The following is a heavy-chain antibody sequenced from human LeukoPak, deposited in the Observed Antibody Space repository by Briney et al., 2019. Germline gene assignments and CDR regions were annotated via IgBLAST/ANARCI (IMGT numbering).Heavy chain of an antibody. Sequence: GGSLRLSCAASGFTFSSYEMNRVRQAPGKGLEWVSYIGSSGSTIYYADSVKGRFTISRDNAKNSLYLQMNSLRAEDTAVYYCATGITTFNYWGQGTLVTVSS. J-gene: IGHJ4*02. V-gene: IGHV3-48*03. D-gene: IGHD3-22*01. CDR1: GFTFSSYE. CDR2: IGSSGSTI. CDR3: ATGITTFNY.